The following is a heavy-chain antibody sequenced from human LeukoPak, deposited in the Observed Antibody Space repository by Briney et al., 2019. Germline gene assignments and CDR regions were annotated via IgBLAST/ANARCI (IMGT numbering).Heavy chain of an antibody. J-gene: IGHJ4*02. CDR3: ARSIPYGTTWYGRSDY. V-gene: IGHV3-7*03. Sequence: GGSLRLSCAASGFPVSSYSMAWVRQARGKGLEWVANIKPDGTTKFYVDSVKGRFTISRDNALNSLYLQMNSLRAEDTAIYYCARSIPYGTTWYGRSDYWGQGTLVTVSS. CDR1: GFPVSSYS. D-gene: IGHD6-13*01. CDR2: IKPDGTTK.